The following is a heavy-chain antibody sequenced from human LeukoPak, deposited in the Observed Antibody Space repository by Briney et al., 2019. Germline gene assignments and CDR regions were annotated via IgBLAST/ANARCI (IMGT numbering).Heavy chain of an antibody. D-gene: IGHD3-9*01. CDR3: ARGGYYNILTGFRGRILGFDY. Sequence: GGSLRLSCAASGFTFSTYGMHWVRQAPGKGLEWVSFIRYDGNNKYYGDSVKGRFTISRDNSKNTLYLQMNSLRAEDTAAYYCARGGYYNILTGFRGRILGFDYWGQGTLVTVSS. CDR1: GFTFSTYG. V-gene: IGHV3-30*02. CDR2: IRYDGNNK. J-gene: IGHJ4*02.